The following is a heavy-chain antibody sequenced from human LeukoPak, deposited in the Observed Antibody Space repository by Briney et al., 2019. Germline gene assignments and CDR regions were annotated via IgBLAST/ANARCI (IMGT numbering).Heavy chain of an antibody. D-gene: IGHD3-22*01. CDR1: GFTFSSYW. CDR2: IKQDGSEK. Sequence: GGSLRLSCAASGFTFSSYWMSWVRQAPGKGVEWVANIKQDGSEKYYVDSVKGRFTISRDNAKNSLYLQMTSLRAEDTAVYYCARDLDSYDSSDYWGQGTLVTVSS. J-gene: IGHJ4*02. CDR3: ARDLDSYDSSDY. V-gene: IGHV3-7*01.